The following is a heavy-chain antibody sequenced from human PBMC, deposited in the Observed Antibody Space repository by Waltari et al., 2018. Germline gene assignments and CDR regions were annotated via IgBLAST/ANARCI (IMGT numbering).Heavy chain of an antibody. Sequence: QITLKESGPTLVKPTQTLTLTCTFSGLSASTDGVGVGWIRQPPGKALEWVALIYWDDTQRYRPSLRNRLTITKGTSDQQVFLAMADMDPVDTATYYCAHSPCSGGSCYLFDYWGPGILVTVSS. CDR3: AHSPCSGGSCYLFDY. CDR1: GLSASTDGVG. D-gene: IGHD2-15*01. J-gene: IGHJ4*02. CDR2: IYWDDTQ. V-gene: IGHV2-5*02.